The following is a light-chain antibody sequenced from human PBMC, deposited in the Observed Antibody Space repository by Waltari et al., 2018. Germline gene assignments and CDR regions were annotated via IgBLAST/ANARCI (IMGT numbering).Light chain of an antibody. J-gene: IGLJ3*02. CDR2: TAN. CDR1: SGSLSTTSY. V-gene: IGLV8-61*01. CDR3: ALYMGSGIWV. Sequence: QTVVTQEPSLSVSPGGTVTLTCALSSGSLSTTSYATWYQQTPGPAPRTLVYTANARSSGVPDRFSGSIRGNTAALTITGAQADDESDYYCALYMGSGIWVFGGGTRLTVL.